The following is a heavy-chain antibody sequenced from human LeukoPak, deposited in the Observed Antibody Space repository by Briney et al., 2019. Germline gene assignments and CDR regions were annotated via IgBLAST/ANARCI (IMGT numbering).Heavy chain of an antibody. CDR1: GFTFSSYA. J-gene: IGHJ4*02. Sequence: PGGSLRLSCAASGFTFSSYAMSWVRQAPGKGLEWVSAISGSDGSTYYADSVKGRFTISRDNSKNTLYLQMNSLRAEDTAVYYCAKEYYDFWSGYPHDYWGQGALVTVSS. V-gene: IGHV3-23*01. D-gene: IGHD3-3*01. CDR3: AKEYYDFWSGYPHDY. CDR2: ISGSDGST.